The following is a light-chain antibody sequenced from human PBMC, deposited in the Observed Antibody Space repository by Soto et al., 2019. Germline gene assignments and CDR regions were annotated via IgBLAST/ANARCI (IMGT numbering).Light chain of an antibody. Sequence: DIQMTHSPSSLAASVGDRVTITCQPSQSISSYLNWYQQKPGKAPKLLIYAASSLQSGVPSRFSGSGSGTDFPLTISSLQPEDFATYYCQQSYSTPTFGQGTKVDIK. CDR2: AAS. CDR3: QQSYSTPT. CDR1: QSISSY. J-gene: IGKJ1*01. V-gene: IGKV1-39*01.